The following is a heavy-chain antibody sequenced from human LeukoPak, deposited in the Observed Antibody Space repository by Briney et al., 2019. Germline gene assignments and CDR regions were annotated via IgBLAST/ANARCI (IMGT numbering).Heavy chain of an antibody. CDR1: GYKFTSYW. J-gene: IGHJ3*02. Sequence: GESLKISCKASGYKFTSYWIGWVRPMPGKGLEWMGIIYPGDSDTTYSPSFQGQVTISADESISTAYLQWSGLKASDTAMYYCARGDDFDIWGQGTLVTVSS. V-gene: IGHV5-51*01. CDR3: ARGDDFDI. CDR2: IYPGDSDT.